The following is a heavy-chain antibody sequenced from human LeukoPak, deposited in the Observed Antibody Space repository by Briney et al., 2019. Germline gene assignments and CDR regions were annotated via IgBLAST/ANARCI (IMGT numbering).Heavy chain of an antibody. Sequence: GGSLRLSCAASGFTFSSYAMHWVRQAPGKGLEWVAVISYDGSNKYYADSVKGRFTISRDNSKNTLYLQMNSLRAEDTAVYYCAVGDGYYGSGSFQVWGQGTMVTVSS. CDR2: ISYDGSNK. V-gene: IGHV3-30-3*01. CDR1: GFTFSSYA. CDR3: AVGDGYYGSGSFQV. J-gene: IGHJ3*01. D-gene: IGHD3-10*01.